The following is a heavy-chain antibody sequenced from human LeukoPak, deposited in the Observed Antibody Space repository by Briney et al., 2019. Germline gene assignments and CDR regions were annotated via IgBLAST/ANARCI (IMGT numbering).Heavy chain of an antibody. CDR2: IHYSGST. V-gene: IGHV4-59*01. J-gene: IGHJ4*02. CDR3: ARHSSGWYMSLDY. D-gene: IGHD6-19*01. CDR1: GGSISSYY. Sequence: SETLSLICTISGGSISSYYWTWIRQPPGKAQEWIGYIHYSGSTKYNPSLKSRVTISVDTSKNQFSLKVSSVTAADTAVYYCARHSSGWYMSLDYWGQGTLVTVSS.